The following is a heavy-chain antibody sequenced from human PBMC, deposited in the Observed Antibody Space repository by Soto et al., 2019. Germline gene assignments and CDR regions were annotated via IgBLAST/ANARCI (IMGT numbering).Heavy chain of an antibody. CDR2: IYYSGST. V-gene: IGHV4-61*01. CDR3: ARVGDYDFWSGYYTRFYYYYGMDV. Sequence: PSETLSLTCTVSGGSVSSGSYYWSWIRQPPGKGLEWIGYIYYSGSTNYNPSLKSRVTISVDTSKNQFSLKLSSVTAADTAVYYCARVGDYDFWSGYYTRFYYYYGMDVWGQGTTVTVSS. D-gene: IGHD3-3*01. J-gene: IGHJ6*02. CDR1: GGSVSSGSYY.